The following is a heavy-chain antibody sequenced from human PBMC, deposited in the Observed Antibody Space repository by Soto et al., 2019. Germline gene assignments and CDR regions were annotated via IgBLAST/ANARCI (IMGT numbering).Heavy chain of an antibody. J-gene: IGHJ6*03. CDR3: ARTTVTSTYYYYYYMDV. D-gene: IGHD4-17*01. V-gene: IGHV1-18*01. CDR1: GYTFTNYG. CDR2: ISAYNGNT. Sequence: ASVKVSCKASGYTFTNYGITWVRRAPGQGLEWMGWISAYNGNTNYAQKLQGRVTMTTDTSTSTAYMELRSLRSDDTAVYYCARTTVTSTYYYYYYMDVWGQGTTVTVSS.